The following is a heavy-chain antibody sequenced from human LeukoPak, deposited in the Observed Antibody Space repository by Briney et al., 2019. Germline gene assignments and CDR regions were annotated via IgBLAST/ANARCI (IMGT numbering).Heavy chain of an antibody. V-gene: IGHV3-74*01. CDR3: ATDGYCSGGSCYSYDN. J-gene: IGHJ4*02. D-gene: IGHD2-15*01. Sequence: GGSLRLSCAASGFTFSSYWMHWVRQAPGKGLVWVPRINSDGSSTSYADSVKGRFTISRDNAKNTLYLQMNSLKTDDTAVYYCATDGYCSGGSCYSYDNWGQGTLVTVSS. CDR2: INSDGSST. CDR1: GFTFSSYW.